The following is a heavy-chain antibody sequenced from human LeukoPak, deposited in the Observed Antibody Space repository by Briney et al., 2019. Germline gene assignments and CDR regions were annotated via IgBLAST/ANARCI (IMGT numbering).Heavy chain of an antibody. Sequence: GGSLRLSCAASGFTFSSYSMNWVRQAPGKGLEWVSSISSSSSYIYYADSVKGRFTISRDNSKNTLYLQMNSLRAEDTAVYYCARDEFGDFQGFDYWGQGTRVTVSS. V-gene: IGHV3-21*01. J-gene: IGHJ4*02. CDR2: ISSSSSYI. CDR1: GFTFSSYS. D-gene: IGHD4-17*01. CDR3: ARDEFGDFQGFDY.